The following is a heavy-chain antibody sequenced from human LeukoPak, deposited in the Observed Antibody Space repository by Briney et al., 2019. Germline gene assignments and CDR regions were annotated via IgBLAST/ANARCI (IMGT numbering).Heavy chain of an antibody. CDR3: AKGYCASTICYGGGKIDY. J-gene: IGHJ4*02. Sequence: GGSLRLSCGASGFTFNNYGMHWVRRAPGKGPEWVAFIRYDESNKYYADSVKGRFTISRDNSKNTLYLQMNSLRVEDTAVYYCAKGYCASTICYGGGKIDYWGQGTLVTVSS. CDR2: IRYDESNK. V-gene: IGHV3-30*02. CDR1: GFTFNNYG. D-gene: IGHD2-2*01.